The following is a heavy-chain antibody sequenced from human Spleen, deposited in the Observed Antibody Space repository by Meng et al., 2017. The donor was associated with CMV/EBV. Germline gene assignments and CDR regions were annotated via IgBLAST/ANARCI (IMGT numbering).Heavy chain of an antibody. Sequence: ASVKVSCKASGVTFDSHGITWARQAPGQGLEWMGWINPNSGGTNYAQKFQGRVTMTRDTSISTAYMELSRLRSDDTAVYYCAREHITMVRGEAFDIWGQGTMVTVSS. CDR1: GVTFDSHG. CDR2: INPNSGGT. D-gene: IGHD3-10*01. V-gene: IGHV1-2*02. CDR3: AREHITMVRGEAFDI. J-gene: IGHJ3*02.